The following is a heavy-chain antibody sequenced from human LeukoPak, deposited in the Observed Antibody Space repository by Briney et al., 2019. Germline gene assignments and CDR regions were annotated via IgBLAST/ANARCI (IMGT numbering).Heavy chain of an antibody. Sequence: GGSLRLSCAASGFTFSSYGMHWVRQAPGQGLEWMGWINPNSGGTNYAQKFQGRVTMTRDTSISTAYMELSRLRSDDTAVYYCARVAVRIAAAGTFGYWGQGTLVTVSS. D-gene: IGHD6-13*01. CDR3: ARVAVRIAAAGTFGY. J-gene: IGHJ4*02. V-gene: IGHV1-2*02. CDR2: INPNSGGT. CDR1: GFTFSSYG.